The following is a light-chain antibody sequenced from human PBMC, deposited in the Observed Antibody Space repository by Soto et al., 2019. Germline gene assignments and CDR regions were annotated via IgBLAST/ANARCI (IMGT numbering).Light chain of an antibody. V-gene: IGKV4-1*01. CDR1: HSVLCGRNNKHY. CDR2: WAS. CDR3: QQYYDNPYS. J-gene: IGKJ2*01. Sequence: DIVVTQSPESLSVSLGERATIRCKSSHSVLCGRNNKHYLAWYQQKPGQSPKLLIYWASTRESGVPDRFSGSGSGTDFTLTISSLQAEDVAIYYCQQYYDNPYSFGQGTKLEIK.